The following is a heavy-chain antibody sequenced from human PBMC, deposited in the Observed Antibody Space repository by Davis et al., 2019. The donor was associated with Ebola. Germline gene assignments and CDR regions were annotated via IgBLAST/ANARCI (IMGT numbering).Heavy chain of an antibody. D-gene: IGHD6-19*01. CDR3: AKVGYGWYYYFDS. V-gene: IGHV3-23*01. CDR2: ISGAGGST. J-gene: IGHJ4*02. CDR1: GFTFSSYG. Sequence: GESLKISCAASGFTFSSYGMSWVRQAPGKGLEWVSAISGAGGSTHYADSVKGRFTISRDNSKNTLSLQMDSQRAEDTAVYYCAKVGYGWYYYFDSWGPGTLVTVSS.